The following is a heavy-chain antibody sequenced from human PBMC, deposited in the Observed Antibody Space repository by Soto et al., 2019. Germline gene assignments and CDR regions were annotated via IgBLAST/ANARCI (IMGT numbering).Heavy chain of an antibody. J-gene: IGHJ6*02. CDR2: IGTAGDT. Sequence: GGPLRLSCAASGVSFNNYDMHWVRQATGKGLEWVSGIGTAGDTYYPDSVKGRFTISRENAKNSLYLQMNSLKTEDTAVYYCARVDCGGDCYSPSYGMDVWGQGTTVTVSS. D-gene: IGHD2-21*02. CDR1: GVSFNNYD. CDR3: ARVDCGGDCYSPSYGMDV. V-gene: IGHV3-13*04.